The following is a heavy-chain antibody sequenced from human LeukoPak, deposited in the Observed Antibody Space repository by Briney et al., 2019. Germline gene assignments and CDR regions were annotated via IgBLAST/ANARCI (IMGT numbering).Heavy chain of an antibody. J-gene: IGHJ4*01. CDR1: GGSIRSSSYY. V-gene: IGHV4-39*01. D-gene: IGHD6-19*01. CDR3: ARQVVAVAGTGYFDY. CDR2: IYYSGST. Sequence: LEPLSLTCTVSGGSIRSSSYYWGWIRQPPGKGLEWIGIIYYSGSTYYNASLNSRGTISVDTSKNQFSLKLNSVTAADTAVYFCARQVVAVAGTGYFDYWGHRTLVTVSS.